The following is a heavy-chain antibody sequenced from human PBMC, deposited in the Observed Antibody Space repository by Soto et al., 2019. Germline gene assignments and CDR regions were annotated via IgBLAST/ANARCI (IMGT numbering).Heavy chain of an antibody. D-gene: IGHD3-22*01. J-gene: IGHJ4*02. V-gene: IGHV3-11*01. Sequence: GGSLRLSCAASGFTFSDYYMSWIRQAPGKGLEWVSYISSSDSIYYADSVKGRFTISRDNAKNSLYLQMSSLRAEDTAVYYCARDIGYYDSSGYFDYWGQGTLVTVSS. CDR2: ISSSDSI. CDR3: ARDIGYYDSSGYFDY. CDR1: GFTFSDYY.